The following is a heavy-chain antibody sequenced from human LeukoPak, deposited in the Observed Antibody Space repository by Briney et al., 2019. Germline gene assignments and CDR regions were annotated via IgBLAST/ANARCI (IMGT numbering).Heavy chain of an antibody. CDR3: ARDQSGTERHGGGYFQH. V-gene: IGHV1-24*01. J-gene: IGHJ1*01. D-gene: IGHD4-23*01. CDR1: GYTLTELS. CDR2: FDPEDGET. Sequence: ASVKVSCKVSGYTLTELSMHWVRQAPGKGLEWMGGFDPEDGETIYAQKFQGRVTMTEDTSTDTAYMELRSLRSDDTAVYYCARDQSGTERHGGGYFQHWGQGTLVTVSS.